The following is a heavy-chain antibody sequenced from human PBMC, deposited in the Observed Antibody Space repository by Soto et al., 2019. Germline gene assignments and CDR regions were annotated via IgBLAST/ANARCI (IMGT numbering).Heavy chain of an antibody. CDR1: GFSFRNYA. V-gene: IGHV3-30-3*01. J-gene: IGHJ5*02. CDR3: ARDRFVTTIFGEFDP. D-gene: IGHD3-3*01. Sequence: QVQLVESGGGEVQPGRSLRLSCAASGFSFRNYAMHWVRQVPGKGLEWVAVISFDGSNRYYADSVKGRFTISRDNSKNTLYMQMDSLKTEVTSVYYCARDRFVTTIFGEFDPWGQGTLVTVSS. CDR2: ISFDGSNR.